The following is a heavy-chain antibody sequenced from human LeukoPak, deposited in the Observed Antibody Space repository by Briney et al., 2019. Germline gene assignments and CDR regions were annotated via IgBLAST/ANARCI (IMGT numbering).Heavy chain of an antibody. CDR1: GFTFSTSW. D-gene: IGHD2-2*01. V-gene: IGHV3-7*04. CDR3: TRGRYCINTSCRYYYYYYMDV. Sequence: GGSLRLSCAASGFTFSTSWMTWVRQAPGKGLEWVASINQDGSEKYYVDSVRGRFTISRDNAKNSLYLQMNSLRAEDMAVYYCTRGRYCINTSCRYYYYYYMDVWGRGTTVSVSS. J-gene: IGHJ6*03. CDR2: INQDGSEK.